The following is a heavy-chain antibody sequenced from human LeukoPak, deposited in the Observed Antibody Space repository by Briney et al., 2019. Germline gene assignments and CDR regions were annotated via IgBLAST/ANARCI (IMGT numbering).Heavy chain of an antibody. Sequence: KLSETLSLTCTVSGGSISSYYWSWIRQPPGKGLEWIGYIYYSGSTNYNPSLKSRVTISVDTSKNQFSLKLSSVTAADTAVYYCARVVGATMESAFDIWGQGTMVTVSS. J-gene: IGHJ3*02. CDR3: ARVVGATMESAFDI. D-gene: IGHD1-26*01. CDR2: IYYSGST. V-gene: IGHV4-59*01. CDR1: GGSISSYY.